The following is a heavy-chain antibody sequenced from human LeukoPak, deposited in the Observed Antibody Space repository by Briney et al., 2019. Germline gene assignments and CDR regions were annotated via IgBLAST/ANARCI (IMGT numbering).Heavy chain of an antibody. CDR3: ARLGRYADY. J-gene: IGHJ4*02. CDR2: ISGSGGSS. V-gene: IGHV3-23*01. D-gene: IGHD3-16*01. Sequence: GGSLRLSCAASGFTFTNDAMTWVRQVPGKGLEWVSHISGSGGSSYHVDSVKGRFTISRDNSKNTLYLQMNSLRAEDPAVYYCARLGRYADYWGQGTLVTVSS. CDR1: GFTFTNDA.